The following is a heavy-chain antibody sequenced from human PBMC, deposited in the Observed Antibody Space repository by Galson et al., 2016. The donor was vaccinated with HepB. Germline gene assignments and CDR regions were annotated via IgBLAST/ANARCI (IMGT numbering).Heavy chain of an antibody. CDR3: ARNEHRRGSPPDYSTPLFDF. CDR2: ISPHNGDK. Sequence: SVKVSCKASGYAFALYCVSWVRQAPGHGLEWMGWISPHNGDKKFAQKFQGRLTMTTDTSTNTAYMELRRLRIDDSAVYFCARNEHRRGSPPDYSTPLFDFWGQGTLITVSS. CDR1: GYAFALYC. D-gene: IGHD4-11*01. J-gene: IGHJ4*03. V-gene: IGHV1-18*04.